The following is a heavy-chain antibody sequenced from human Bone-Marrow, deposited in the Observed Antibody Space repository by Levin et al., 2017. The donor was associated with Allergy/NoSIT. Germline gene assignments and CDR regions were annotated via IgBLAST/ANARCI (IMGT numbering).Heavy chain of an antibody. CDR1: GGSISSSSYY. CDR2: IFYSGST. Sequence: SETLSLTCTVSGGSISSSSYYWGWIRQPPGKGLEWIGSIFYSGSTYYNPSLKSRVTISVDTSKNQFSLKLSSVTAADTAVYYCARTGDDYGDYPGVYWGQGTLVTVSS. CDR3: ARTGDDYGDYPGVY. J-gene: IGHJ4*02. D-gene: IGHD4-17*01. V-gene: IGHV4-39*01.